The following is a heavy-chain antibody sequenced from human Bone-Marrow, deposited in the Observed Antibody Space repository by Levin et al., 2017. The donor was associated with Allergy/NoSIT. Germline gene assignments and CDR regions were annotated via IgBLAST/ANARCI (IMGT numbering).Heavy chain of an antibody. CDR2: IWYDGSNK. J-gene: IGHJ6*03. CDR3: AREATEWFGYRSGNYFYYMDV. D-gene: IGHD3-10*01. V-gene: IGHV3-33*03. Sequence: GGSLRLSCASSRFTIGSYGMHWVRQAPGKGLEWVASIWYDGSNKFYAESVKGRITISRDNSKNTVYLEMNSLRVDDTAVYFCAREATEWFGYRSGNYFYYMDVWGEGTTVTVS. CDR1: RFTIGSYG.